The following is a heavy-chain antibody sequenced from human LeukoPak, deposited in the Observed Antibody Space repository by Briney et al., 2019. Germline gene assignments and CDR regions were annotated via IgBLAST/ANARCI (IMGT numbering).Heavy chain of an antibody. D-gene: IGHD6-13*01. CDR1: GYSFTNYW. CDR2: IFPGDSDT. CDR3: ARTDSSSWLHYFDY. J-gene: IGHJ4*02. V-gene: IGHV5-51*01. Sequence: GESLKISCKGSGYSFTNYWIAWARQMPGKGLEWKGIIFPGDSDTRYSPSFQGQVTISVDKSIGTAYLQWSSLKASDTAIYYCARTDSSSWLHYFDYWGQGTLLTVSS.